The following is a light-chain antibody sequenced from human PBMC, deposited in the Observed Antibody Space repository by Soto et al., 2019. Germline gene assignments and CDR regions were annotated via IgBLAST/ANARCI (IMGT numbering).Light chain of an antibody. J-gene: IGKJ4*01. Sequence: EVVLTQSPASLSLSPGERATLSYRASQSVSAYLAWYQQKAGQAPRLLIYDVSNRAPGIPARFTGSGSGTDFTLTISSLEPEDSAVYYCQQRVHWLTFGGGTKVVMK. CDR2: DVS. CDR3: QQRVHWLT. CDR1: QSVSAY. V-gene: IGKV3-11*01.